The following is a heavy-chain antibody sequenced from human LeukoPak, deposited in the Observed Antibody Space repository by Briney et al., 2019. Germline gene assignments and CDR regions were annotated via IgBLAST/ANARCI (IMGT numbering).Heavy chain of an antibody. CDR2: IYHSGST. CDR1: GGSISSDGYS. J-gene: IGHJ4*02. D-gene: IGHD3-3*01. CDR3: AREKDYDFWSGSPFGEYFDY. V-gene: IGHV4-30-2*01. Sequence: SETLSLTCAVSGGSISSDGYSWSWIRQPPGKGLEWIGYIYHSGSTYYNPSLKSRVTISVDRSKNQFSLKLSSVTAADTAVYYCAREKDYDFWSGSPFGEYFDYWGQGTLVTVSS.